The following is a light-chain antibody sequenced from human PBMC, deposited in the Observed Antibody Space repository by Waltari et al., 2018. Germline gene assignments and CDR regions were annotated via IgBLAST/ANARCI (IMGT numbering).Light chain of an antibody. CDR3: QQSYNLPRT. CDR1: QNIINY. CDR2: TAS. V-gene: IGKV1-39*01. Sequence: DIQMTQSPSSLSASVGDRVTITCRASQNIINYLNWYQQIPGKAPKILIYTASSLKKGVPSRFSGSGSGTDFTLTISSLQPEDFATYYCQQSYNLPRTFGQGTKVEIK. J-gene: IGKJ1*01.